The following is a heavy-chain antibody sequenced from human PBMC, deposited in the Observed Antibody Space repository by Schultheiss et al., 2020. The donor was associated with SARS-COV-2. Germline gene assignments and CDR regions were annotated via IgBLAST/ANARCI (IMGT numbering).Heavy chain of an antibody. CDR1: GGSFSGYY. CDR3: ARGQDIVVVLAFDI. J-gene: IGHJ3*02. V-gene: IGHV4-34*01. D-gene: IGHD2-2*01. Sequence: SQTLSLTCAVYGGSFSGYYWSWIRQPPGKGLEWIGEINHSGSTNYNPSLKSRVTISVDTSKNQFSLKLSSVTAADTAVYYCARGQDIVVVLAFDIWGQGTMVTVSS. CDR2: INHSGST.